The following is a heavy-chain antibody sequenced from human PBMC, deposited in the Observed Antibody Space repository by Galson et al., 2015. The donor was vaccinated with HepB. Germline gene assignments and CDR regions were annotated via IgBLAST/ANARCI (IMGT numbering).Heavy chain of an antibody. CDR2: ISAYNGNT. CDR1: GYTFTSYG. Sequence: SVKVSCKASGYTFTSYGISWVRQAPGQGLEWMGWISAYNGNTNYAQKLQGRVTMTTDTSTSTAYMELSSLRSEDTAVYYCARDGLRSAQPLPLIGEPFDPWGQGTLVTVSS. J-gene: IGHJ5*02. V-gene: IGHV1-18*04. D-gene: IGHD3-10*01. CDR3: ARDGLRSAQPLPLIGEPFDP.